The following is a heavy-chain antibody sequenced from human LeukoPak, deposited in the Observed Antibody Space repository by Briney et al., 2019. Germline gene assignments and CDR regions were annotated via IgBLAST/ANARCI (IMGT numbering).Heavy chain of an antibody. CDR1: GFTFSSYS. D-gene: IGHD6-13*01. Sequence: KPGGSLRLSCAASGFTFSSYSMNWVRQAPGKGLEWVSSISSSSSYIYYADSVKGRFTISRDNAKNSLYLQTNSLRAEDTAVYYCARDWGDSSSWYGYYYYYGMDVWGQGTTVTVSS. V-gene: IGHV3-21*01. CDR3: ARDWGDSSSWYGYYYYYGMDV. CDR2: ISSSSSYI. J-gene: IGHJ6*02.